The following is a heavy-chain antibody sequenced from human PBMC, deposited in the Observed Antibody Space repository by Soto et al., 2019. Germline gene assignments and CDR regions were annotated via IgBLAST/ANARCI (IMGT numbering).Heavy chain of an antibody. D-gene: IGHD1-1*01. J-gene: IGHJ4*02. Sequence: DVRLLESGGGLVQPGGSLRLSCAASGFTFSSYSMSWVRQAPGKGLEWVSTIGTSASTYYGDSVRGRFTISRDNSRNTLYLEMNSLRAEDTAVYYCADLSRNWTSFNCDWGQGTLVTVSS. CDR3: ADLSRNWTSFNCD. CDR2: IGTSAST. CDR1: GFTFSSYS. V-gene: IGHV3-23*01.